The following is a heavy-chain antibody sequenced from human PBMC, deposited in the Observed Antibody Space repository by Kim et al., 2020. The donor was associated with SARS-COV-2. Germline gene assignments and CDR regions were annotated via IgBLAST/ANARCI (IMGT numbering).Heavy chain of an antibody. V-gene: IGHV4-31*03. CDR1: GGSISSGGYY. D-gene: IGHD3-22*01. Sequence: SETLSLTCTVSGGSISSGGYYWSWIRQHPGKGLEWIGYIYYSGSTYYNPSLKSRVTISVDTSKNQFSLKLSSVTAEDTAVYYCASQKGGYYDSSGYYYVGPYFDYWGQGTLVTVSS. J-gene: IGHJ4*02. CDR2: IYYSGST. CDR3: ASQKGGYYDSSGYYYVGPYFDY.